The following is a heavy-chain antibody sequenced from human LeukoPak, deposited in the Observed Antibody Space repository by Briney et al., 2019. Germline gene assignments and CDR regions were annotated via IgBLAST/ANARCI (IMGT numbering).Heavy chain of an antibody. CDR3: ARGHGFYDSKFDP. J-gene: IGHJ5*02. V-gene: IGHV1-24*01. Sequence: ASVKVSCKVSGYTLTELSMHWVRQAPGKGLEWMGGFDPEDGETIYAQKFQGRVTMTRNTSISTAYMELSSLRSEDTAVYYCARGHGFYDSKFDPWGQGTLVTVSS. CDR1: GYTLTELS. D-gene: IGHD3-3*01. CDR2: FDPEDGET.